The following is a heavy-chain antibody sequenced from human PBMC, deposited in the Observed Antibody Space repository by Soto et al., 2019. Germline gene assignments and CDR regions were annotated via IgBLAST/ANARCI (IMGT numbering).Heavy chain of an antibody. CDR1: GDSISSGDYY. CDR3: ARDRTGDYAFNY. D-gene: IGHD4-17*01. J-gene: IGHJ4*02. Sequence: QVQLQESGPGLVKPSQTLSLTCTVSGDSISSGDYYWSWIRQPPGKGLEWIGYISYSGSTYYNPSLKSRVTISVATSKTQFSLRLISVTAADTAVYYCARDRTGDYAFNYWGQGTLVTVSS. CDR2: ISYSGST. V-gene: IGHV4-30-4*01.